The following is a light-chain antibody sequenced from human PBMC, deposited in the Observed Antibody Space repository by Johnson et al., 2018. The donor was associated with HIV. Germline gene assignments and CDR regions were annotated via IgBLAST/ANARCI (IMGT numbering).Light chain of an antibody. CDR3: GTWDSSLSFYV. Sequence: QSVLTQPPSVSAAPGQRVTISCSGSSSNIGNNYVSWYQQLTGTAPKLLIYDNNKRPSGITDRFSGSKSGTSATLGITGLQTGDEADYYCGTWDSSLSFYVFGTGTKVTVL. V-gene: IGLV1-51*01. J-gene: IGLJ1*01. CDR1: SSNIGNNY. CDR2: DNN.